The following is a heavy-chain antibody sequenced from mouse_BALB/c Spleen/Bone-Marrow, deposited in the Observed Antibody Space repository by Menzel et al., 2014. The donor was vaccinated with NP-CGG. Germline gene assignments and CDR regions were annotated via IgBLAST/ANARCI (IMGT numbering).Heavy chain of an antibody. CDR1: GYYLTSYW. CDR2: INPSSGYT. CDR3: ARGYYAMDY. Sequence: QVQLQQSGAELAKPGASVKMSCKASGYYLTSYWMHWVKQRPGQGLEWIGYINPSSGYTESNQKFKDKATLTADKSSSTAYMQLTSLTSEDSAVYYCARGYYAMDYWGQGTSVTVSS. J-gene: IGHJ4*01. V-gene: IGHV1-7*01.